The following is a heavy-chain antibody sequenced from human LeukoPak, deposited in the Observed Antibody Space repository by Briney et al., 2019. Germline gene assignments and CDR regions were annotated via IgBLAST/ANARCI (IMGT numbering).Heavy chain of an antibody. V-gene: IGHV3-30*18. Sequence: PGRSLTLYCAASGFTFSRYGMHWLRQAQGKGRVGGGVILCGRSNKYYADSVKGRFTISRDNSKNTLYLQMNSMRAEDTAVYYCAKDRGLWFPHGIDVWGQGHTATV. J-gene: IGHJ6*02. CDR1: GFTFSRYG. D-gene: IGHD3-10*01. CDR3: AKDRGLWFPHGIDV. CDR2: ILCGRSNK.